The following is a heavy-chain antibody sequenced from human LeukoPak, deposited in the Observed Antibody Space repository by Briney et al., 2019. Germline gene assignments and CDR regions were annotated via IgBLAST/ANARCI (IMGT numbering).Heavy chain of an antibody. V-gene: IGHV3-30-3*01. CDR1: GFTFSSYV. CDR2: ISYDGSNK. D-gene: IGHD3-10*01. J-gene: IGHJ3*02. CDR3: ARDLDMVRGVGDAFDI. Sequence: GGSLRLSCAASGFTFSSYVMHWVRQAPGKGREGVAFISYDGSNKYYADSVKGRFTISSDNSKDTLYLQMNSLRAEDTAVYYCARDLDMVRGVGDAFDIWGQGTMVTVSS.